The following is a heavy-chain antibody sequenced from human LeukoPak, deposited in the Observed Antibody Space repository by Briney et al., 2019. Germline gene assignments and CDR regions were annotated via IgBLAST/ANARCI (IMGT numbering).Heavy chain of an antibody. D-gene: IGHD5-18*01. V-gene: IGHV4-39*07. J-gene: IGHJ4*02. CDR2: INYSGNT. Sequence: SETLSLTCTVSGGSIISSDYYWGWIRQPPGKGLEWIGSINYSGNTYYNPSLKRRATISVDTSKNQFSLKLSSVTAADTVVYYCARGSRGAMVNYWGQGTLVTVSS. CDR1: GGSIISSDYY. CDR3: ARGSRGAMVNY.